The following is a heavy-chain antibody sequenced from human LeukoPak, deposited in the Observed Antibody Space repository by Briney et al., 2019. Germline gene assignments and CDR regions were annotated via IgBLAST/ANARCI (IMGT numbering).Heavy chain of an antibody. D-gene: IGHD1-1*01. CDR3: VRLATGTTFRFDP. V-gene: IGHV4-59*01. CDR1: GGSISSYY. J-gene: IGHJ5*02. Sequence: PSETLSLTCTVSGGSISSYYWSWIRQPPGKGLEWIGYIYYSGSTNYNPSLKSRVTISVDTSKNQFSLKLSSVTAADTAVYYCVRLATGTTFRFDPWGQGTLVTVSS. CDR2: IYYSGST.